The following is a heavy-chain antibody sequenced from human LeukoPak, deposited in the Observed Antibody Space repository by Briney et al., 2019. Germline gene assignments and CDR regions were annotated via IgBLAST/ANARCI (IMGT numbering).Heavy chain of an antibody. J-gene: IGHJ4*02. Sequence: GASVKVSCKASGYTFNSYDINWVRQATGQELEWMGWMNPNSGNTGYAQKFQGRVTMTRNTSINTAYMELSSLKSEDTAMYYCTRAAYCGGVTCYNSWGQGTLVTVSS. CDR2: MNPNSGNT. D-gene: IGHD2-21*01. CDR1: GYTFNSYD. V-gene: IGHV1-8*01. CDR3: TRAAYCGGVTCYNS.